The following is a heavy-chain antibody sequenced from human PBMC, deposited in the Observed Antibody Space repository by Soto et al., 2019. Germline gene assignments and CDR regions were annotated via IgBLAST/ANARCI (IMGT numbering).Heavy chain of an antibody. CDR1: GGTFSSYA. V-gene: IGHV1-69*06. CDR3: AGGEMAKTTPYDS. Sequence: QVQLVQSGAEVKKPGSSVKVSCKASGGTFSSYAISWVRQAPGQGLEWMGGIIPIFGTANYAQKFQGRVMITGEKSRSTAYRGWSSRRSEDRAVYYCAGGEMAKTTPYDSWGQEPRVPVPS. D-gene: IGHD3-16*01. J-gene: IGHJ4*02. CDR2: IIPIFGTA.